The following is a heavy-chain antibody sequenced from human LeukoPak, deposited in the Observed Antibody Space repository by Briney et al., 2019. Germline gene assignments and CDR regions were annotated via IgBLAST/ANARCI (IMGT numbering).Heavy chain of an antibody. CDR1: GFTFSSYA. D-gene: IGHD2-8*01. CDR2: ISSSSSYT. J-gene: IGHJ6*02. CDR3: ARDAPHCTNGVCSHYGMDV. Sequence: GGSLRLSCAASGFTFSSYAMSWIRQAPGKGLEWVSYISSSSSYTNYADSVKGRFTISRDNAKNSLYLQMNSLRAEDTAVYYCARDAPHCTNGVCSHYGMDVWGQGTTVTVSS. V-gene: IGHV3-11*06.